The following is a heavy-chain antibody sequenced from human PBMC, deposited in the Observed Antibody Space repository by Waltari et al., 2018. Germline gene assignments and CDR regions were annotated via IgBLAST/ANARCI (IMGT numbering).Heavy chain of an antibody. CDR3: ARHRLDRGDSFDF. D-gene: IGHD3-22*01. CDR1: EYSVSTGFH. CDR2: IYHLGNT. Sequence: QVQLQESGPRLVKPSETLSLTCTVSEYSVSTGFHWGWVRPSPGKGLEWIGSIYHLGNTRYNPPLSSRVAVSMDMSKNQFSLRLTSVTAADTAVYYCARHRLDRGDSFDFWGQGALVTVSS. J-gene: IGHJ4*02. V-gene: IGHV4-38-2*02.